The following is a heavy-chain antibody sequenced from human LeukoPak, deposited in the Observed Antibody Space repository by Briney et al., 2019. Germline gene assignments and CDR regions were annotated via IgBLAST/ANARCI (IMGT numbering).Heavy chain of an antibody. V-gene: IGHV3-7*01. D-gene: IGHD6-19*01. CDR3: AGDTSGWYFGGYYFDY. J-gene: IGHJ4*02. CDR1: GFTFCAFW. CDR2: IKQDGSEK. Sequence: GGSLRLSGSASGFTFCAFWLSWVGQAPGNGVASAANIKQDGSEKYYVDSVKGRFTISRDNAKNSLYLQMNSLRAEDTAVYYCAGDTSGWYFGGYYFDYWGQGTLVTVSS.